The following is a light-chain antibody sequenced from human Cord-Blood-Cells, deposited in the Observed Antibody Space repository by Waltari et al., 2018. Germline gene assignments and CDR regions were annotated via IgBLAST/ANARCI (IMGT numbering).Light chain of an antibody. CDR3: CSYAGSSTVV. J-gene: IGLJ2*01. Sequence: QAALTQPAPVCGSPGQSITISCTGTSSDVGSYNLVSWYQQHPGKAPELMIYEGSKRPAAVSKRFSGSKSGNTASLTISGRQAGDEADYYCCSYAGSSTVVFGGGTKLTIL. CDR2: EGS. V-gene: IGLV2-23*01. CDR1: SSDVGSYNL.